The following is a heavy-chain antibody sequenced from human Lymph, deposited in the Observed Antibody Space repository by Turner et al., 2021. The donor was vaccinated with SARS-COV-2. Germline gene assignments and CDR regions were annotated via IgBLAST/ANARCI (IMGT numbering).Heavy chain of an antibody. D-gene: IGHD3-10*01. CDR2: ISYDGSNK. V-gene: IGHV3-30-3*01. Sequence: QVQLVESGGGVVQPGRSLRLPCAASGFTFNNYPMPWVRQAPSKGLEWVAVISYDGSNKYYADSVKGRFTISRDNSKNTLYLKMNSLRAEDTAVYYCARDSSGSGTLDYWGQGTLVTVSS. CDR3: ARDSSGSGTLDY. CDR1: GFTFNNYP. J-gene: IGHJ4*02.